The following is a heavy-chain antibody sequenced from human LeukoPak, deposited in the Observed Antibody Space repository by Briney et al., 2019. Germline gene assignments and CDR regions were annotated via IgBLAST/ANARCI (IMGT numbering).Heavy chain of an antibody. CDR2: INPDGSTT. CDR3: ARDLRESDF. CDR1: GFTFSSYW. V-gene: IGHV3-74*01. Sequence: GGSLRLSCAASGFTFSSYWMHWVRQAPGKGLVWVSRINPDGSTTNYADSVQGRFTISRDNAKNMLYLQMNSLRAEDTAVYYCARDLRESDFWGQGTLVTVSS. J-gene: IGHJ4*02.